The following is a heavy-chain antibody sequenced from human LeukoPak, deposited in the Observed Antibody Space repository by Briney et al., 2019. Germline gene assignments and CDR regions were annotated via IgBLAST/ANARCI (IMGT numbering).Heavy chain of an antibody. V-gene: IGHV1-18*01. J-gene: IGHJ6*03. CDR3: ARGGLVGVVIIDYYYYMDV. CDR2: ISAYNGNT. Sequence: ASVKVSCKASGYTFTSYGISWVRQAPGQGLEWIGWISAYNGNTNYAQKLQGRVTMTTDTSTRTAYMELRSLRSDETAVYYCARGGLVGVVIIDYYYYMDVWGKGTTVTVSS. D-gene: IGHD3-3*01. CDR1: GYTFTSYG.